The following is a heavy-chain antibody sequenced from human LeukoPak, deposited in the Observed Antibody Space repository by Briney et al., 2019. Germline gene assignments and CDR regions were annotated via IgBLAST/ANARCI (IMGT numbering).Heavy chain of an antibody. J-gene: IGHJ4*02. CDR1: GFTFSSYG. D-gene: IGHD3-9*01. CDR3: ARSGYFDWLLQSPFDY. V-gene: IGHV3-74*01. Sequence: GGSLRLSCAASGFTFSSYGMHWVRQAPGKGLVWVSRINSDGSSTSYADSVKGRFTISRDNAKNTLYLQMNSLRAEDTAVYYCARSGYFDWLLQSPFDYWGQGTLVTVSS. CDR2: INSDGSST.